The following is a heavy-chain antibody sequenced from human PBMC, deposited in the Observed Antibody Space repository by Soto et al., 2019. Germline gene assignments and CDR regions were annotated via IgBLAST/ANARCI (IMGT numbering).Heavy chain of an antibody. CDR1: GFTFGDYA. V-gene: IGHV3-49*04. J-gene: IGHJ4*02. CDR2: IRSKAYGGTT. Sequence: GGSLRLSCTASGFTFGDYAMGWVRQAPGKGLEWVGFIRSKAYGGTTEYAASVKGRFTISRDDSKSIAYLQMNSLKTEDTAVYYCTRDSGPSGKGDYWGQGTLVTVSS. CDR3: TRDSGPSGKGDY.